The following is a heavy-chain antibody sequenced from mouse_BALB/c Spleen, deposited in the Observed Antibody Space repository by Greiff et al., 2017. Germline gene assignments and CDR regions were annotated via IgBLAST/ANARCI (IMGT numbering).Heavy chain of an antibody. D-gene: IGHD2-1*01. J-gene: IGHJ2*01. Sequence: VQLQQSGTVLARPGASVKMSCKASGYTFTSYWMHWVKQRPGQGLEWIGAIYPGNSDTSYNQKFKGKAKLTAVTSTSTAYMELSSLTNEDSAVYYCTRGYGNYPYFDYWGQGTTLTVSS. V-gene: IGHV1-5*01. CDR3: TRGYGNYPYFDY. CDR2: IYPGNSDT. CDR1: GYTFTSYW.